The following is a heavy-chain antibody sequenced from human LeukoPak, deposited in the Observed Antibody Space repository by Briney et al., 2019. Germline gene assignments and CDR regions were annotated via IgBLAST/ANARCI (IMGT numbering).Heavy chain of an antibody. Sequence: SETLSLTCTVSGVSISSSNSYWGWIRQPPGKGLEWIGSIYYTGNTYYNASLKSRVSVSIDTSKNQISLRLTSVTAADTAIYYCARQTGSGLFILPGGQGTLVTVSS. V-gene: IGHV4-39*01. J-gene: IGHJ4*02. CDR2: IYYTGNT. CDR3: ARQTGSGLFILP. D-gene: IGHD3/OR15-3a*01. CDR1: GVSISSSNSY.